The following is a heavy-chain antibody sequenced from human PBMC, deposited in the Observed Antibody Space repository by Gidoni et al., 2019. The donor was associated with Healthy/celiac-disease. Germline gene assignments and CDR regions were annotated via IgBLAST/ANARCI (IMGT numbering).Heavy chain of an antibody. CDR3: ARGRGSLLDFDY. CDR2: INPNSGGT. J-gene: IGHJ4*02. D-gene: IGHD1-26*01. CDR1: GYTFTGYY. Sequence: QVQLVQSGAEVKKPGASVKVSCKASGYTFTGYYMHWVRQAPGQGLEWMGWINPNSGGTNDAQKFQGRVTMTRDTSISTAYMELSRLRSDDTAVYYCARGRGSLLDFDYWGQGTLVTVSS. V-gene: IGHV1-2*02.